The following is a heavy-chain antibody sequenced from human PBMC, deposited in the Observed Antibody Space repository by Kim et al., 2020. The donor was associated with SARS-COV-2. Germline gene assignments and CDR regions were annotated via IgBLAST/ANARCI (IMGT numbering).Heavy chain of an antibody. J-gene: IGHJ4*02. CDR1: DVSISSYY. Sequence: SETLSLTCTVSDVSISSYYWRWIRQPPGKGLEWIGYIYYSGGTNYNPSLNSRVTISVATSKNQLSLKVKSVTAADTAVYYCSRGTHYYDGAYFDYWGQGTLVTVSS. D-gene: IGHD3-22*01. CDR3: SRGTHYYDGAYFDY. V-gene: IGHV4-59*01. CDR2: IYYSGGT.